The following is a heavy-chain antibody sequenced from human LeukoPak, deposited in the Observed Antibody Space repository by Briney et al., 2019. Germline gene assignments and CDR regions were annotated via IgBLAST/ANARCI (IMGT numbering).Heavy chain of an antibody. CDR2: IAVYNGDT. V-gene: IGHV1-18*01. J-gene: IGHJ5*02. CDR1: GYTFNTFG. Sequence: ASVKVSCKASGYTFNTFGITWVRQAPGQGLEWLGWIAVYNGDTNYAQKFQGRVTMTTDTSTSTAYMELRSLRSDDTAVYYCARSQSSAPRDWFDPWGQGTLVTVSS. CDR3: ARSQSSAPRDWFDP.